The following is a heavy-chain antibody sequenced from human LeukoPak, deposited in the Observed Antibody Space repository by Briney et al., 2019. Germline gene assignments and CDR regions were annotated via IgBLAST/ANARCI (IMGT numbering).Heavy chain of an antibody. CDR2: ISAYNGNT. CDR3: ARDLDQYNGRFGGFGHDF. CDR1: GYTFINYG. V-gene: IGHV1-18*01. Sequence: GASVNVSFTASGYTFINYGINWVRQAPGQGLEWMGWISAYNGNTNYAQSLQGRVTMTTDTSTSTVYMEMRSLTSDDTAVYYCARDLDQYNGRFGGFGHDFWGQGTLVTVSS. J-gene: IGHJ4*02. D-gene: IGHD3-10*01.